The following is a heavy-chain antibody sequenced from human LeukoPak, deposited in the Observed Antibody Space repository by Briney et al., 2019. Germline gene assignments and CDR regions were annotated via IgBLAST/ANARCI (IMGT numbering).Heavy chain of an antibody. D-gene: IGHD3-22*01. CDR3: AADYYYDSSGSYYTVDY. J-gene: IGHJ4*02. CDR2: FDPEDGET. V-gene: IGHV1-24*01. Sequence: ASVKVSCKVSGYTLTELSMHWVRQAPGKGLEWMGGFDPEDGETFYAQKFQGRVTMTEDTSTDTAYMELSSLRSEDTAVYYCAADYYYDSSGSYYTVDYWGQGTLVTVSS. CDR1: GYTLTELS.